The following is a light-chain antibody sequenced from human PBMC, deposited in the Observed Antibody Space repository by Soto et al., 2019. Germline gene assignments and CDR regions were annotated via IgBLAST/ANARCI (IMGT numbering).Light chain of an antibody. CDR1: QSVSSY. Sequence: EIVLTQSPATLSLSAGERATLSCRASQSVSSYLQWYQQKPGQAPRLLIYDASNRATGIPARFSGSGSGTDFTLTISSLEPEDFAVYYCQQRSNWPLTFVGGTKVEIK. V-gene: IGKV3-11*01. CDR2: DAS. CDR3: QQRSNWPLT. J-gene: IGKJ4*01.